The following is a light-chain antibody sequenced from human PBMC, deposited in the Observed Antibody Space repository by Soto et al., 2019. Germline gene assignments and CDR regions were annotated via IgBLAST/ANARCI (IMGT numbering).Light chain of an antibody. CDR2: AAS. V-gene: IGKV1-39*01. Sequence: DIQMTQSPSSLSASAGDRVTITCRASQSISSYLNWYQVKPGRAPKLLIYAASSLQGGVPSRFSGSGSGTDFTLTISSLQPEHFATYYCQQSYRTPITFGQGTRLEIK. J-gene: IGKJ5*01. CDR3: QQSYRTPIT. CDR1: QSISSY.